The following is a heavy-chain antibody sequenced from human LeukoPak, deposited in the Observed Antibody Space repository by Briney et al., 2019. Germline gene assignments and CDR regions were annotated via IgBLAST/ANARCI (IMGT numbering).Heavy chain of an antibody. CDR1: GFTSSTYW. CDR3: AIAAGWEQAY. D-gene: IGHD1/OR15-1a*01. CDR2: INQDGSAR. Sequence: GGSLRLSCAASGFTSSTYWVTWVRQAPGKGLEWVANINQDGSARRYVDSAKGRFTISRDNAKNSLYLQMSSLRAEDTAVYYCAIAAGWEQAYWGQGTLVTVSS. J-gene: IGHJ4*02. V-gene: IGHV3-7*01.